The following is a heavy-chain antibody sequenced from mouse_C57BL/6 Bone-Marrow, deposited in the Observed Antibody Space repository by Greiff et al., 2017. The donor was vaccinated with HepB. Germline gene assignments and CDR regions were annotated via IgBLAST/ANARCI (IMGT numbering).Heavy chain of an antibody. V-gene: IGHV1-54*01. J-gene: IGHJ2*01. CDR2: INPGSGGT. CDR3: ARGEYSGPDY. CDR1: GYAFTNYL. Sequence: QVQLQQSGAELVRPGTSVKVSCKASGYAFTNYLIEWVKQRPGQGLEWIGVINPGSGGTNYNEKFKGKATLTADKSSSTAYMQLSSLTSEDSADYFCARGEYSGPDYWGQGTTLTVSS. D-gene: IGHD5-2*01.